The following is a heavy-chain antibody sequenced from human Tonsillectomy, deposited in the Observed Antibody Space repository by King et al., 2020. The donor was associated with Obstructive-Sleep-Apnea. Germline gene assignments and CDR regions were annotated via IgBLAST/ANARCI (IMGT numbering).Heavy chain of an antibody. D-gene: IGHD2-2*01. CDR3: AGVVFTSCWGPFDY. Sequence: VQLVESGGGLVKPGGSLRLSCAASGFTFSSYSMNWVRQAPGKGLEWVSSISSSNNIYYADSVKGRFTISRDTAKNSLYLQMNSLIAEDTALYYCAGVVFTSCWGPFDYWGQGTLVTVSS. V-gene: IGHV3-21*01. J-gene: IGHJ4*02. CDR2: ISSSNNI. CDR1: GFTFSSYS.